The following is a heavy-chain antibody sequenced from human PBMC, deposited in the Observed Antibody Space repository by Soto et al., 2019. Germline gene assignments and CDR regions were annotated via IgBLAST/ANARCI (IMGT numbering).Heavy chain of an antibody. CDR3: VKDRYIGSVVVPAANQNWFDP. D-gene: IGHD2-2*01. CDR2: ISSNGGST. J-gene: IGHJ5*02. Sequence: GGSLRLSCSASGFTFSSYAMHWVRQAPGKGLEYVSAISSNGGSTYYADSVKGRFTISRDNSKNTLYLQMSSLRAEDTAVYYCVKDRYIGSVVVPAANQNWFDPWGQGTLVTVSS. CDR1: GFTFSSYA. V-gene: IGHV3-64D*08.